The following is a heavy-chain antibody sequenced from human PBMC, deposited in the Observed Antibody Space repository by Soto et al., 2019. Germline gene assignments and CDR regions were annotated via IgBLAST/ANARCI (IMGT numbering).Heavy chain of an antibody. V-gene: IGHV3-23*01. CDR2: ISGSGGST. CDR1: GFTFSSYA. Sequence: LRLSCAASGFTFSSYAMSWVRQAPGKGLEWVSAISGSGGSTYYADSVKGRFTISRDDSKNTLYLQMNSLRAEDTAVYYCAKDQVSVADLNWFDPWGQGTQVTVSS. J-gene: IGHJ5*02. D-gene: IGHD6-19*01. CDR3: AKDQVSVADLNWFDP.